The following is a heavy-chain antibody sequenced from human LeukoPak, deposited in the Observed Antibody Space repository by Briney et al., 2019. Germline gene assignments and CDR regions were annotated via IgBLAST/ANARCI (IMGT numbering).Heavy chain of an antibody. J-gene: IGHJ4*02. D-gene: IGHD2-2*01. V-gene: IGHV4-59*11. Sequence: SETLSLTCTVPGGSISSHYWSWIRQPPGKGLEWIGYIYYSGSTNYNPSLKSRVTISVDTSKNQFSLKLSSVTAADTAVYYCARVGCSSTSCYRAFDYWGQGTLVTVSS. CDR2: IYYSGST. CDR3: ARVGCSSTSCYRAFDY. CDR1: GGSISSHY.